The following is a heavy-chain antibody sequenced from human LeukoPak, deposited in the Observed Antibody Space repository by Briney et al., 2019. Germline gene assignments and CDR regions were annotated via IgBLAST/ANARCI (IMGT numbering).Heavy chain of an antibody. CDR2: AGNDGRIK. CDR3: ATTEGVTDKWLDP. D-gene: IGHD2-8*01. V-gene: IGHV3-30*02. Sequence: GGSLRLSCAASGFTFTTRGMHWVRQAPGKGPQWVAFAGNDGRIKYNENSVEGRFTISRDNSKNTLYLQMNSLRPEDTAVYYCATTEGVTDKWLDPWGQGTQDTVSS. CDR1: GFTFTTRG. J-gene: IGHJ5*02.